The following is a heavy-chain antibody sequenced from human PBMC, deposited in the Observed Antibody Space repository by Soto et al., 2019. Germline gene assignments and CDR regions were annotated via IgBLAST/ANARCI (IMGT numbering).Heavy chain of an antibody. CDR3: ARDKGRVRGVIIPGYYGMDV. J-gene: IGHJ6*02. Sequence: ASVKVSCKASGYTFTNYAIHWVRQAPGQRLEWMGWINAGNGNTNYAQKLQGRVTMTTDTSTSTAYMELRSLRSDDTAVYYCARDKGRVRGVIIPGYYGMDVWGQGTTVTVSS. CDR1: GYTFTNYA. D-gene: IGHD3-10*01. CDR2: INAGNGNT. V-gene: IGHV1-3*01.